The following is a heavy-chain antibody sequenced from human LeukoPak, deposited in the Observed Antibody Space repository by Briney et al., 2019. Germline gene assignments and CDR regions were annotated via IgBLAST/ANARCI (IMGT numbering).Heavy chain of an antibody. CDR2: VSYDGTKK. D-gene: IGHD3-16*01. CDR1: GFPFSTYA. J-gene: IGHJ6*02. CDR3: AKDRGLGDYYYGMDA. Sequence: PGKSLSLACVASGFPFSTYAMHWVRQAPGKGLEWVTIVSYDGTKKYYVDSVNGRFTISRDNPNNTLYLEMNNLRAEDTAVYYCAKDRGLGDYYYGMDAWGQGTTVSVSS. V-gene: IGHV3-30*18.